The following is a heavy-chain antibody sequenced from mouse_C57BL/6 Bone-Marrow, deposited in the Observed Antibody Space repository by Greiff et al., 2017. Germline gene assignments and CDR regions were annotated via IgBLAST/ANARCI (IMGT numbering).Heavy chain of an antibody. CDR1: GYTFTSYW. CDR3: ASECYGSSSFAY. D-gene: IGHD1-1*01. J-gene: IGHJ3*01. V-gene: IGHV1-64*01. CDR2: IHPNSGST. Sequence: VQLQQPGAELVKPGASVKLSCKASGYTFTSYWMHWVKQRPGQGLEWIGMIHPNSGSTNYNEKFKSKATLTVDKSSSTAYMQLSSLTSEDSAVYYCASECYGSSSFAYWGQGTLVTVSA.